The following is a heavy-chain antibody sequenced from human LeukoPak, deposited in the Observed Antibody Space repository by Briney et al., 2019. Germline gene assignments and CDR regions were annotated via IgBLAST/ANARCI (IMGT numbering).Heavy chain of an antibody. CDR2: INHSGST. Sequence: SETLSLTCAVYGGSLSGYYWSWIRQPPGKGLEWIGEINHSGSTNYNPSLKSRVTISVDTSKNQFSLKLSSVTAAGTAVYYCARDRGISFYYGMDVWGQGTTVTVS. J-gene: IGHJ6*02. CDR1: GGSLSGYY. V-gene: IGHV4-34*01. CDR3: ARDRGISFYYGMDV. D-gene: IGHD3-16*02.